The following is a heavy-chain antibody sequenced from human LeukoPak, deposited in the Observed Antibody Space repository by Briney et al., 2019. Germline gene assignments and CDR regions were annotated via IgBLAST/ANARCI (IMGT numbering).Heavy chain of an antibody. J-gene: IGHJ4*02. CDR1: GFTFRNYG. CDR3: VTLRRDTSGWYYFDY. CDR2: IWYDGSNK. Sequence: GGSLRLSCAASGFTFRNYGMHWVRQAPGKGLEWVAVIWYDGSNKYYADSVKGRFTISRDNSKNMLYLQMNSLRAEDTAVYYCVTLRRDTSGWYYFDYWGRGTLVTVS. D-gene: IGHD6-19*01. V-gene: IGHV3-33*01.